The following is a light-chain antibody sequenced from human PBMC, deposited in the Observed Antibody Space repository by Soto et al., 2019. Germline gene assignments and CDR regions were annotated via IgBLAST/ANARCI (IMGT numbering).Light chain of an antibody. Sequence: DIQMTQSPSSLSASVGDRVTITFRASQSISSYLNWYQQKPGKAPKLLIYAASSLQCGVPSRFSGSGSGTDFTLTICSLQPEDFATYYCQQSYSTPPITFGQGTRLEI. CDR1: QSISSY. V-gene: IGKV1-39*01. CDR3: QQSYSTPPIT. J-gene: IGKJ5*01. CDR2: AAS.